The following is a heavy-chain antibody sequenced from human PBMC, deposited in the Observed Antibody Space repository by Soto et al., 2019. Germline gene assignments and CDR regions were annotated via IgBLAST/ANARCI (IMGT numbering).Heavy chain of an antibody. CDR3: ARDVSPGDSTYYLDAFDI. Sequence: EVQLVESGGGLVQPGESLRLPCAASGFSLSNYWMTWVRQAPGKGLEWVANIKQDESRTSYLDSVRGRFTISRDNARNSLYLQMNSLRAEDTALYYCARDVSPGDSTYYLDAFDIWGQGTMVTVSS. CDR1: GFSLSNYW. V-gene: IGHV3-7*05. D-gene: IGHD3-22*01. J-gene: IGHJ3*02. CDR2: IKQDESRT.